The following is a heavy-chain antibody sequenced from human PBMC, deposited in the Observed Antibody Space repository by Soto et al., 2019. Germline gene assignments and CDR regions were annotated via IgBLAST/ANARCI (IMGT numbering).Heavy chain of an antibody. Sequence: SETLSLTCTVSGGSISSYYWSWIRQPPGKGLEWIGYIYYSGSTNYNPSLKSRVTISVDTSKNQFSLKLSSVTAADTAVYYCARSRSSSWYTNWFDPWGQGTLVTVYS. D-gene: IGHD6-13*01. CDR2: IYYSGST. CDR3: ARSRSSSWYTNWFDP. J-gene: IGHJ5*02. CDR1: GGSISSYY. V-gene: IGHV4-59*12.